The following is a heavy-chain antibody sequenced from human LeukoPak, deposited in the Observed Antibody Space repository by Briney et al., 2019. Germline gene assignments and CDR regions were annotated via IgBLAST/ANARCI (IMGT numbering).Heavy chain of an antibody. V-gene: IGHV3-7*01. CDR3: ARSRVLEDP. CDR1: GFTFSRYW. Sequence: GGSLTLSCAASGFTFSRYWMSWVRQAPGKGLEWVANINQAGSEKNYVDSVKGRFTISRDNAKNSLHLQINSLRADDTAVYYCARSRVLEDPWGQGTLVTVSS. J-gene: IGHJ5*02. D-gene: IGHD3-3*02. CDR2: INQAGSEK.